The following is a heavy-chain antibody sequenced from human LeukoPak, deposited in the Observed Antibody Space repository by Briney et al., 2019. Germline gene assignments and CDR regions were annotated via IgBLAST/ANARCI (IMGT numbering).Heavy chain of an antibody. J-gene: IGHJ4*02. Sequence: PGGSLRLSCVVSGFPFSSVGMNWVRQAPGKGLEWVSYSSDPSHTYYADSVRGRFTISRDNAKHSLYLQMDNLRTEDTAMYYCARDPDYYDSRVVDFWGQGTRVTVSS. V-gene: IGHV3-69-1*01. D-gene: IGHD3-22*01. CDR1: GFPFSSVG. CDR2: SSDPSHT. CDR3: ARDPDYYDSRVVDF.